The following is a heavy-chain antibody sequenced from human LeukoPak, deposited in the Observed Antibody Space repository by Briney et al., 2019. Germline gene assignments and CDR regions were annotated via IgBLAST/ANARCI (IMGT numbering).Heavy chain of an antibody. J-gene: IGHJ4*02. Sequence: ASVTVSCKASGYTFTGYYMHWVRQAPGQGLEWMGWINPNSGGTNYAQKFQGRVTMTRDTSISTAYMELSRLRSDDTAVYYCAREVPAVAGKDYWGQGTLVTVSS. CDR1: GYTFTGYY. V-gene: IGHV1-2*02. D-gene: IGHD6-19*01. CDR3: AREVPAVAGKDY. CDR2: INPNSGGT.